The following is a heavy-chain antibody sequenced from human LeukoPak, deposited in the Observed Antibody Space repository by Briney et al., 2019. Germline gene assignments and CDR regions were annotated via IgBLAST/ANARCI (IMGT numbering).Heavy chain of an antibody. Sequence: ASVKVSCKASGYTFTTYGISWVRQAPGQGLERMGWISSYNVNTNYAQKLQGRVTMTTDTSTSTAYMELRSLRSDDTAVYYCARAVPDRTNGVCYTRRPYYFDYWGQGTLVTVSS. CDR3: ARAVPDRTNGVCYTRRPYYFDY. D-gene: IGHD2-8*01. J-gene: IGHJ4*02. CDR2: ISSYNVNT. CDR1: GYTFTTYG. V-gene: IGHV1-18*01.